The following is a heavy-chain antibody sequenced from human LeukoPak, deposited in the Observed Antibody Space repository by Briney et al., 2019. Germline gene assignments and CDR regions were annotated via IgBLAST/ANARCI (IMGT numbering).Heavy chain of an antibody. Sequence: PGRSLRLSCAASGFTFDDYAMHWVRQAPGKGLEGVSGISWNSATIGYADSVKGRFTISRDNAKNSLYLQMSSLRPEDTALYFCVREILPTGAFSFDYWGQGTLVTVSS. CDR3: VREILPTGAFSFDY. J-gene: IGHJ4*02. CDR2: ISWNSATI. V-gene: IGHV3-9*01. CDR1: GFTFDDYA. D-gene: IGHD2-15*01.